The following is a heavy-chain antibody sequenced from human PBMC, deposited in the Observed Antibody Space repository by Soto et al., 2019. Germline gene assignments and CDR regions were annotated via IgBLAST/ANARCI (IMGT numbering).Heavy chain of an antibody. CDR2: IDPKRGDT. D-gene: IGHD6-13*01. Sequence: QVRLVQSGAEVKKPGASVKVSCKASGYTFSGYFVHWVRQAPGQGLEWMAWIDPKRGDTNYAQSLQGRVTMTRDTSINTAYMELSGLKSDDTAVYYCARAGIPAAGNDALDVWGQGTKVTVSS. CDR1: GYTFSGYF. CDR3: ARAGIPAAGNDALDV. J-gene: IGHJ3*01. V-gene: IGHV1-2*02.